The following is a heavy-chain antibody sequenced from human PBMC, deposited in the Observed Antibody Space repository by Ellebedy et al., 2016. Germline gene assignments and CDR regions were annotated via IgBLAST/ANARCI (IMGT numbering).Heavy chain of an antibody. J-gene: IGHJ4*02. D-gene: IGHD6-19*01. CDR1: GASIISSDHY. Sequence: SETLSLTXTVSGASIISSDHYWGWTRQAPGKGLEWIGNIYHRGSTYYNPSLKSRLTISVDTSKEQSSLKLNSVTAADTAVYYCARGLIAVAGTWDYWGQGTLVTVSS. V-gene: IGHV4-39*01. CDR3: ARGLIAVAGTWDY. CDR2: IYHRGST.